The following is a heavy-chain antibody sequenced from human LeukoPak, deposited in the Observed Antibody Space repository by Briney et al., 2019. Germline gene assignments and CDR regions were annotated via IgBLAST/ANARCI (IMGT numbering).Heavy chain of an antibody. CDR3: ARDYYYYYMDV. J-gene: IGHJ6*03. V-gene: IGHV3-74*01. Sequence: PGGSLRLSCAASGITFSNYWMHWVRQDPGKGLVWVSGMNNDGSSTFYADSVKGRFTISSDNAKSTVYLQMNSLRAEDTAVYYCARDYYYYYMDVWGKGTTVTVSS. CDR1: GITFSNYW. CDR2: MNNDGSST.